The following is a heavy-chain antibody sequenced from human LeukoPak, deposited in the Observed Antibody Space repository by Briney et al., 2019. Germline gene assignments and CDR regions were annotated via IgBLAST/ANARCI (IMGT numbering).Heavy chain of an antibody. CDR2: ISSNGGST. CDR1: GFTFSRYS. J-gene: IGHJ6*02. V-gene: IGHV3-64*01. D-gene: IGHD3-9*01. Sequence: PGGSLRLSCAASGFTFSRYSMHWVRQAPGKGLEYVSAISSNGGSTYYANSVKGRFTISRDNSKNTLYLQMGSLRAEDMAVYYCARGSDWGNYYGMDVWGQGTTVTVSS. CDR3: ARGSDWGNYYGMDV.